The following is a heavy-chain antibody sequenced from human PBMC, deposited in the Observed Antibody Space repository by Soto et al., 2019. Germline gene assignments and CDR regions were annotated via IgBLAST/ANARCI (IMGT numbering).Heavy chain of an antibody. Sequence: QVHLVQSGAEVRKPGASVKVSCKASGYNFTTYGISWVRQAPGQGLEWMGWINIYNGNTKYAQKFQGRVTMTTDTSASTVYMELRSLRSDDTAVYYGAGEAVTPDWFDPWGQGTLVTVSS. V-gene: IGHV1-18*01. J-gene: IGHJ5*02. CDR1: GYNFTTYG. CDR3: AGEAVTPDWFDP. D-gene: IGHD4-17*01. CDR2: INIYNGNT.